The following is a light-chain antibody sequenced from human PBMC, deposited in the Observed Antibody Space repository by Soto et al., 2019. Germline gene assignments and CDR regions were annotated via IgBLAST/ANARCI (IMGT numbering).Light chain of an antibody. Sequence: QSALTQPPSASGSPGQSVTISCTGTKSDIGVYDFVSWYQHHPGKAPRLIIYEVVQRPSGVPDRFSGSKSGNTAPLTGSGLQAADEADYCCTSYAGSNPYVFGSGTKLTVL. J-gene: IGLJ6*01. CDR3: TSYAGSNPYV. V-gene: IGLV2-8*01. CDR2: EVV. CDR1: KSDIGVYDF.